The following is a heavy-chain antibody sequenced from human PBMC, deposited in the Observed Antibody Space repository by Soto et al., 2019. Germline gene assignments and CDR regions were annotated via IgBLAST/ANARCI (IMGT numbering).Heavy chain of an antibody. Sequence: GGSLRLSCSASGFTFSTYWMSWVRQGSGKGLEWVANIKKDGSEKYYVDSVKGRFTISRDNAKNSLYLQMNSLRAEDTAVYYCVRDHAVAASDYWGQGALVTVSS. CDR1: GFTFSTYW. CDR2: IKKDGSEK. D-gene: IGHD6-13*01. CDR3: VRDHAVAASDY. V-gene: IGHV3-7*01. J-gene: IGHJ4*02.